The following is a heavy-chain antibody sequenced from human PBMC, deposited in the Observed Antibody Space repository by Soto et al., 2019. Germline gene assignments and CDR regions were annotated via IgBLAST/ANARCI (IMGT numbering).Heavy chain of an antibody. CDR1: GFSFSSYD. J-gene: IGHJ3*02. CDR3: VRRNTPLAAFDS. V-gene: IGHV3-13*01. Sequence: EVQLVESGGGLVQPGGSLRLSCAASGFSFSSYDMLLVRQVTGKGLEWVSMIGTAGDTYYPGSVKGRFTISREDAKSSLSLLMNTLRAGDTAVYYCVRRNTPLAAFDSWVQGKMVTVSS. CDR2: IGTAGDT. D-gene: IGHD3-3*02.